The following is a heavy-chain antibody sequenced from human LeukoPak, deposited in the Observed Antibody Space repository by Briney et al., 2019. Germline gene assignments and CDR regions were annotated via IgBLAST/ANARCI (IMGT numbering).Heavy chain of an antibody. CDR3: ARDPLAYCGGDCYRLYAFDI. CDR2: IIPIFGTA. Sequence: SVKVSCKASGGTFSSYAISWVRQAPGQGLEWMGGIIPIFGTANYAQKFQGRVTITAAESTSTAYMELSSLRSEDTAVYYCARDPLAYCGGDCYRLYAFDIWGQGTMVTVSS. D-gene: IGHD2-21*01. CDR1: GGTFSSYA. V-gene: IGHV1-69*01. J-gene: IGHJ3*02.